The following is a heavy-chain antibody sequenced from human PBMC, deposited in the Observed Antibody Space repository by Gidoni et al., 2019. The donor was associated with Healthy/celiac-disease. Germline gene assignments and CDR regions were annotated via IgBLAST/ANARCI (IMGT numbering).Heavy chain of an antibody. CDR1: GGSISSSSYY. V-gene: IGHV4-39*07. Sequence: QLQLQESGPGLVKPSETLSLTCTVSGGSISSSSYYWGWTRQPPGKGLEWIGSIYYSGSTYYNPSLKSRVTISVDTSKNQFSLKLSSVTAADTAVYYCARDGGGYYDFWSGYYPSPSFDYWGQGTLVTVSS. J-gene: IGHJ4*02. D-gene: IGHD3-3*01. CDR2: IYYSGST. CDR3: ARDGGGYYDFWSGYYPSPSFDY.